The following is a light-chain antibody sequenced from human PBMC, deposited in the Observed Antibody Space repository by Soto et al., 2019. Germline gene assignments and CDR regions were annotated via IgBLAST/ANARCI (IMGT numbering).Light chain of an antibody. CDR3: QHFNDYPLT. CDR2: GAS. Sequence: AIQLTQSPSSLSASVGDRVTITCRASQGVRSPLAWYQQKPGKAPKFLIFGASSLGTGVPSRFRASGSGTVFTLTSTSLLPKDLATYHCQHFNDYPLTFSGRTKVEIK. CDR1: QGVRSP. J-gene: IGKJ4*01. V-gene: IGKV1D-13*01.